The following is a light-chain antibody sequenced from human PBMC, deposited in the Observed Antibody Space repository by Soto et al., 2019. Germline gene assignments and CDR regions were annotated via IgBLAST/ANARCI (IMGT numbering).Light chain of an antibody. CDR2: DVS. V-gene: IGLV2-14*03. J-gene: IGLJ2*01. Sequence: QSALTQPASVSGSPGQSITISCTGTSSDVGDYKYVSWYQQHPGKAPKLMIYDVSNRPSGISNRFSGSKSGNTASLTISWLQADDEADYYCSSYSGSRTVVFGGGTKLTVL. CDR3: SSYSGSRTVV. CDR1: SSDVGDYKY.